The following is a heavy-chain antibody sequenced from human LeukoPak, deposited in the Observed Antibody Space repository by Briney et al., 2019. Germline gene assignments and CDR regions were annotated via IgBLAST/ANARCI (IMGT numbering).Heavy chain of an antibody. V-gene: IGHV1-69*01. CDR1: GGTFSSYA. CDR3: ARVVRDVVGHNWFDP. D-gene: IGHD3-10*01. CDR2: IIPIFGTA. J-gene: IGHJ5*02. Sequence: SVKVSCKASGGTFSSYAISWVRQAPGQGLEWMGGIIPIFGTANYAQKFQGRVTITADESTSTAYMELSSLRSEGTAVYYCARVVRDVVGHNWFDPWGQGTLVTVSS.